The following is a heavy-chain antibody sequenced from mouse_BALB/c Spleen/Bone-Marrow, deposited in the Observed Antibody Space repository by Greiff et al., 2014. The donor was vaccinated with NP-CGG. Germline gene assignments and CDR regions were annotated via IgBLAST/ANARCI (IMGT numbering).Heavy chain of an antibody. V-gene: IGHV1S130*01. D-gene: IGHD2-14*01. CDR3: ARSYRFWYFDV. CDR2: IHPNSGNT. J-gene: IGHJ1*01. CDR1: GYTFTSSW. Sequence: QVQLQQSGSVLVRPGASVKLYCKASGYTFTSSWMHWAKQRPGQGLEWIGDIHPNSGNTNYNEKFRGKATLTVDTSSNTAYVDLSSLTSEDSAVYYCARSYRFWYFDVWGAGTTVTVSS.